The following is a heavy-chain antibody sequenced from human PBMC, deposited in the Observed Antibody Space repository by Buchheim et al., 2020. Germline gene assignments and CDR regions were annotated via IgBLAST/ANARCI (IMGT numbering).Heavy chain of an antibody. Sequence: VHLQESGPGRVEPSQTLSLTCTVAGDSVDSGLHYWSWIRQSSTKGLEWIGRVYTTGTTDYNPSLGGRVIIPMDMSTNQFSLSLQSLTPADTAVDYCARSALEDIVPVGDTFFDSWGQGTL. CDR2: VYTTGTT. J-gene: IGHJ4*02. D-gene: IGHD2-8*02. CDR1: GDSVDSGLHY. V-gene: IGHV4-61*02. CDR3: ARSALEDIVPVGDTFFDS.